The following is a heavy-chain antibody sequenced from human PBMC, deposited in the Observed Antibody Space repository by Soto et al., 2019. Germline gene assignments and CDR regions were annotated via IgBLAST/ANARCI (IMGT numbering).Heavy chain of an antibody. CDR2: IRGSGGSK. CDR3: AYSSTPFDY. J-gene: IGHJ4*02. V-gene: IGHV3-23*01. Sequence: EVQLLESGGGLVQPGGSRRLSGAASGFTFSSYAMSGVRQAPGKGREWVSAIRGSGGSKYYADSVKGGFTISRDNSKNTLYLQMHSLRAEDTAVYYCAYSSTPFDYWAQGTLVTVSS. D-gene: IGHD6-13*01. CDR1: GFTFSSYA.